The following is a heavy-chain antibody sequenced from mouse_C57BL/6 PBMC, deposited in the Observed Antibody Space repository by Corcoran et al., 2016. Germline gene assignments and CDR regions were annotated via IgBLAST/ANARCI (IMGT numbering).Heavy chain of an antibody. CDR1: GYTFTTYG. Sequence: QIQLVQSGPELKKPGETVKISCKASGYTFTTYGMSWVKQAPGKGLKWMGWINTYSGVPTYADDFKGRFAFSLKTSASTAYLQINNLKNEDTATYYCERGRIYYGNYEGGAMDYWGQGTSVTVSS. CDR3: ERGRIYYGNYEGGAMDY. D-gene: IGHD2-1*01. J-gene: IGHJ4*01. V-gene: IGHV9-3*01. CDR2: INTYSGVP.